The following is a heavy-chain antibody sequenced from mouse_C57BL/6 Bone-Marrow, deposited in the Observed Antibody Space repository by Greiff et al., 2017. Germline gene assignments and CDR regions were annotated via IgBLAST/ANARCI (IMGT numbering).Heavy chain of an antibody. Sequence: VQLQQPGAELVKPGASVKLSCKASGYTFTSYWMHWVKQRPGRGLEWIGRIDPFSGGTKYNEKFKSKATLTVDKPSSTAYMQLSSLTSEDSAVYDCARLEAQGGVDYWGQGTTLTVSS. J-gene: IGHJ2*01. CDR3: ARLEAQGGVDY. V-gene: IGHV1-72*01. CDR2: IDPFSGGT. CDR1: GYTFTSYW.